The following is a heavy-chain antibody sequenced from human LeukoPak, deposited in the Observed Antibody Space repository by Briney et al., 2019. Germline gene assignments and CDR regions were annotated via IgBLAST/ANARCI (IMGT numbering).Heavy chain of an antibody. D-gene: IGHD3-3*01. CDR2: INPNSGGT. Sequence: ASVKISCKVSGYTFTDFYMHWVQQAPGQGLEWMGWINPNSGGTNYAQKFQGRVTMTRDTSISTAYMELSRLRSDDTAVYYCARDYPDEWLTHKWFDPWGQGTLVTVSS. J-gene: IGHJ5*02. V-gene: IGHV1-2*02. CDR1: GYTFTDFY. CDR3: ARDYPDEWLTHKWFDP.